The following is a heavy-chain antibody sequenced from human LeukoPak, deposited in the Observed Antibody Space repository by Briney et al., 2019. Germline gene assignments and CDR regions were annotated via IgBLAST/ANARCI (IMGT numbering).Heavy chain of an antibody. CDR1: GGSISSGDYY. J-gene: IGHJ6*02. D-gene: IGHD3-3*01. CDR3: ARDSRVLDFWSGYDYYYGMDV. CDR2: IYYSGST. V-gene: IGHV4-30-4*01. Sequence: PSETLSLTCTVSGGSISSGDYYWSWLRQPPGKGLEWIGYIYYSGSTYYNPSLKSRVTISVDTSKNQFSLKLSSVTAADTAVYYCARDSRVLDFWSGYDYYYGMDVWGQGTTVTVSS.